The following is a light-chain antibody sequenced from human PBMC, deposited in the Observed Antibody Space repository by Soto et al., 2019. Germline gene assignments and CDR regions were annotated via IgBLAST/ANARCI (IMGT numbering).Light chain of an antibody. CDR3: QHYNSFPIT. Sequence: DIQMTQSPSCLSESLGDRVTITCQASQDIRYYLNWYQKKTGKAPKLLIYDASQLETGVPSRLRGSGSGTDFTLTINSLKPEDIGTYYCQHYNSFPITFGHGTRLEIK. V-gene: IGKV1-33*01. CDR2: DAS. J-gene: IGKJ5*01. CDR1: QDIRYY.